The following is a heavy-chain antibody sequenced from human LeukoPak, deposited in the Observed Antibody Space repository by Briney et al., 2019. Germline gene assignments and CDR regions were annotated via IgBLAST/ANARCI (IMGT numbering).Heavy chain of an antibody. CDR1: GYTFTSYG. D-gene: IGHD6-19*01. CDR3: ARSDQWLADNWFDP. V-gene: IGHV1-18*01. J-gene: IGHJ5*02. CDR2: ISAYNGNT. Sequence: VSLKVSCKTSGYTFTSYGISWVRQDPGQGLEWMGWISAYNGNTNNAQNLQGRVTMTTDTSTSTAYMELRSLRSDDTAVYFCARSDQWLADNWFDPWGQGTLVTVS.